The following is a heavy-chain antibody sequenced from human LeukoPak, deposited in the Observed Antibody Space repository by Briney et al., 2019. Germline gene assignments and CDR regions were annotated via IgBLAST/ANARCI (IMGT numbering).Heavy chain of an antibody. J-gene: IGHJ6*02. D-gene: IGHD2-15*01. CDR3: ARDIVVVVAAGSYYYYGMDV. Sequence: GGSLRLSCAASGFTFSSYSMNWVRQAPGKGLEWVSSISSSSSYIYYADSVKGRFTISRDNAKNSLYLQMNRLRAEDTAVYYCARDIVVVVAAGSYYYYGMDVWGQGTTVTVSS. CDR2: ISSSSSYI. V-gene: IGHV3-21*01. CDR1: GFTFSSYS.